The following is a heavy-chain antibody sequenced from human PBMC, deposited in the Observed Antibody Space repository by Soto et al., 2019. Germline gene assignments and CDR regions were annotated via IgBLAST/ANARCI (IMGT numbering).Heavy chain of an antibody. D-gene: IGHD4-17*01. V-gene: IGHV1-18*01. CDR3: ARDPHTVTTPPYNWFDP. Sequence: ASVKVSCKASGYTFTSYGISWVRQAPGQGLEWMGWISAYNGNTNYAQKLQGRVTMTTDTSTSTAYMELRSLRSDDTAVYYCARDPHTVTTPPYNWFDPWGQGTLVTVSS. CDR2: ISAYNGNT. J-gene: IGHJ5*02. CDR1: GYTFTSYG.